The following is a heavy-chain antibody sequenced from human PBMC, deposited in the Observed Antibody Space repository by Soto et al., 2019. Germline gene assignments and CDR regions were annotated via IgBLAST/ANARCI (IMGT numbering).Heavy chain of an antibody. J-gene: IGHJ4*02. CDR3: ARVGSSGWSPDY. Sequence: SETLSLTGTVSGGSISGHYWIWIRQSPGKGLEWIGYIFYTGSTNYNPSLKRRITLSADTSKNQFSLRLNSVTAADTVVYYCARVGSSGWSPDYWGRGTLVTVSS. CDR2: IFYTGST. CDR1: GGSISGHY. V-gene: IGHV4-59*11. D-gene: IGHD6-19*01.